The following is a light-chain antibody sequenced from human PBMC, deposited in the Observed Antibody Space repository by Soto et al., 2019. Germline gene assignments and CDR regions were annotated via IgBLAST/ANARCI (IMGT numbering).Light chain of an antibody. CDR1: SSDVGGYNY. J-gene: IGLJ1*01. CDR3: SPYTASSTLL. V-gene: IGLV2-14*03. Sequence: ALTQPASVSGSPGQSITISCTGTSSDVGGYNYVSWSQQHPGKAPKLLISEVSNRPSGVSNRFSGSKSGNTASLTISGLQADGEADYYCSPYTASSTLLFGTGTKVTVL. CDR2: EVS.